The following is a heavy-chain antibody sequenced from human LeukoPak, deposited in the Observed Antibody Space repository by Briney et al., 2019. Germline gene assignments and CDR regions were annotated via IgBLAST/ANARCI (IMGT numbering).Heavy chain of an antibody. CDR3: AWTTSFDY. CDR2: IYYSGST. Sequence: PSETLSLTCTVSGGSISNFYWSWIRQPPGKGLEWIGYIYYSGSTNYNPSLKSRVTISVDTSKNQFSLRLSSVTAADTAVYYCAWTTSFDYWGQGTLVTVSS. J-gene: IGHJ4*02. D-gene: IGHD2/OR15-2a*01. V-gene: IGHV4-59*08. CDR1: GGSISNFY.